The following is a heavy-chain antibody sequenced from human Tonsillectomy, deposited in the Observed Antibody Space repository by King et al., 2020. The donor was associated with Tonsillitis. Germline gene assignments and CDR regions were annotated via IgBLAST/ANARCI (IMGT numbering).Heavy chain of an antibody. J-gene: IGHJ6*02. CDR2: ISSSSSAI. V-gene: IGHV3-48*01. CDR1: GFTFSTYS. CDR3: ARDATKDYGRYDV. Sequence: VQLVESGGGLVQPGGSLRLSCAASGFTFSTYSMNWLRQAPEKGLEWVSYISSSSSAIYYADSVKGRFTTSRDNAKNSLYLQINSLRAEDTAVYYCARDATKDYGRYDVWGQGTTVTVSS. D-gene: IGHD4-17*01.